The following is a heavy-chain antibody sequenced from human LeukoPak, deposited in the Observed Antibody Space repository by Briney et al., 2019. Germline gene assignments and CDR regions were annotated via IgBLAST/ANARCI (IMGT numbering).Heavy chain of an antibody. J-gene: IGHJ4*02. CDR2: ISSSSSYI. V-gene: IGHV3-21*05. D-gene: IGHD1-26*01. CDR3: SGRGGVSPSDH. CDR1: GFTFSSYS. Sequence: GGSLRLSCAASGFTFSSYSMNWVRQAPGKGLEWVSYISSSSSYIYYADSVKGRFTISRDNAKNSLYLQMNSLRAEDTSLYYGSGRGGVSPSDHWGQGTLVTVSS.